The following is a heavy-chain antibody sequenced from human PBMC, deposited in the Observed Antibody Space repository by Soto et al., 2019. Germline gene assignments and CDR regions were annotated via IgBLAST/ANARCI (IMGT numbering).Heavy chain of an antibody. V-gene: IGHV3-23*01. Sequence: EVQLLESGGGLVQPGGSLRLSCAAAGFTFNNYAMTWVRQAPGKGLEWVSAISGGGDTTSYADSVKGRFTVSRDGSKNTLYLQMGSLRAADTALYYCAKGRGGSGSLTPRVDFWGQGTLVTVSS. D-gene: IGHD3-10*01. CDR3: AKGRGGSGSLTPRVDF. CDR2: ISGGGDTT. J-gene: IGHJ4*02. CDR1: GFTFNNYA.